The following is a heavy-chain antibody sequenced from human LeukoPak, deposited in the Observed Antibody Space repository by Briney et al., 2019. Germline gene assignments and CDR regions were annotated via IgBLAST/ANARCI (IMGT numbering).Heavy chain of an antibody. J-gene: IGHJ4*02. CDR3: ARDVRGKVGATDVYYFDY. CDR1: GGSISSYY. V-gene: IGHV4-59*01. Sequence: SETLSLTCTVSGGSISSYYWSWIRQPPGKGLEWNGYIYYSGSTNYNPSLKSRVTISVDTSKNQFSLKLSSVTAADTAVYYCARDVRGKVGATDVYYFDYWGQGTLVTVSS. D-gene: IGHD1-26*01. CDR2: IYYSGST.